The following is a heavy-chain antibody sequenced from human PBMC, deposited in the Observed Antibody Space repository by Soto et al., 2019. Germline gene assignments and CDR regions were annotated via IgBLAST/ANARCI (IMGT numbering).Heavy chain of an antibody. Sequence: SETLSLTCTVSGGSISSYYWSWIRQPPGKGLEWIGYIYYSGSTNYNPSLKSRVTISVDTSKNQFSLKLSSVTAAHTAVYYCARLKAGYQLLMKGRYMDVWGKGTTVTVSS. CDR1: GGSISSYY. D-gene: IGHD2-2*01. J-gene: IGHJ6*03. CDR2: IYYSGST. CDR3: ARLKAGYQLLMKGRYMDV. V-gene: IGHV4-59*08.